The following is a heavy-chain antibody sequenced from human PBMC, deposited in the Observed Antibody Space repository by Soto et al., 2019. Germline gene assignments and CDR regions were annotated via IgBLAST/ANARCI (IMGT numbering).Heavy chain of an antibody. D-gene: IGHD5-12*01. Sequence: ESGGGLVQPGGSLRLSCAASGFTFSRYAMSWVRQAPGKGLEWVSAISGSGGSTYYADSVKGRFTISRDNSKNTLYLQMNSLRAEDTAVYYCAKLDAFGYSGYEDYWGQGTLVTVSS. J-gene: IGHJ4*02. CDR2: ISGSGGST. CDR3: AKLDAFGYSGYEDY. CDR1: GFTFSRYA. V-gene: IGHV3-23*01.